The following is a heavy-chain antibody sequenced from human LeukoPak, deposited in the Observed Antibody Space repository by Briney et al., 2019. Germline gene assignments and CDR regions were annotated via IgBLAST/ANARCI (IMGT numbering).Heavy chain of an antibody. J-gene: IGHJ4*02. CDR1: GGSISSYY. CDR3: ARDGVRVTYTSGWYYFDY. V-gene: IGHV4-59*01. D-gene: IGHD6-19*01. Sequence: SETLSLTCTVSGGSISSYYWSWIRQPPGKGLEWIGYIYYSGSTNYNPSLKSRVTISVDTSKNQFSLKLSSVTAADTAVYFCARDGVRVTYTSGWYYFDYWGQGTLVTVS. CDR2: IYYSGST.